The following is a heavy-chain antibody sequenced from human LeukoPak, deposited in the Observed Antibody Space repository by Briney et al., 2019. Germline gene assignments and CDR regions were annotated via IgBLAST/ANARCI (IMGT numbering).Heavy chain of an antibody. CDR2: IKEDGSEI. D-gene: IGHD3-3*02. CDR1: GFTFSGSA. V-gene: IGHV3-7*02. Sequence: GGSLRLSCAASGFTFSGSAMHWVRQASGKGLEWVAGIKEDGSEIYYVDSVKGRFTISRDNAKNSLYLQMNSLRAEDTAVYYCARGHVSIGPWGQGTLVTVSS. J-gene: IGHJ4*02. CDR3: ARGHVSIGP.